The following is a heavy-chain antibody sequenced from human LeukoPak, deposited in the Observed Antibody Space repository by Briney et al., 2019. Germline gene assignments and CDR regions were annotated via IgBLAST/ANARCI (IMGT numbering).Heavy chain of an antibody. V-gene: IGHV3-23*01. CDR1: GFTFSSYA. J-gene: IGHJ6*03. CDR3: AKRAAAGIYYYYYYMDV. CDR2: ITGSGGST. D-gene: IGHD6-13*01. Sequence: GGSLRLSCAASGFTFSSYAMSWVRQAPGKGLEWVSGITGSGGSTYYAGSVKGRFTISRDNSKNTLYLQMNSLRAEDTAVYYCAKRAAAGIYYYYYYMDVWGKGTTVTVSS.